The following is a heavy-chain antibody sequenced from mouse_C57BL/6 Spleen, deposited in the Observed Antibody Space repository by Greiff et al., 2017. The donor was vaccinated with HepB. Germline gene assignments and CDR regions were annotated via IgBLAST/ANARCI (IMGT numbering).Heavy chain of an antibody. J-gene: IGHJ1*03. V-gene: IGHV5-16*01. CDR1: GFTFSDYY. Sequence: EVKLVESEGGLVQPGSSMKLSCTASGFTFSDYYMAWVRQVPEKGLEWVANINYDGSSTYYLDSLKSRFIISRDNAKNILYLQMSSLKSEDTATYYCARVGGWYFDVWGTGTTVTVSS. CDR2: INYDGSST. CDR3: ARVGGWYFDV.